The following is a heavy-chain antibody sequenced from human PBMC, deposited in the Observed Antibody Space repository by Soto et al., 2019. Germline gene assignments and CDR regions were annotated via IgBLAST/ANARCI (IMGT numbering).Heavy chain of an antibody. V-gene: IGHV3-23*01. D-gene: IGHD2-15*01. Sequence: GGSMKLSCAASGFTFSSYAMSWVRQAPGTGLECVSVISGGGETTYYADSVKGRFTISRDNSKDTLYLQMSSLRAEDTALYYCAKDLSLNGGNTDGYFDYWGQGTRVTVSS. J-gene: IGHJ4*02. CDR3: AKDLSLNGGNTDGYFDY. CDR2: ISGGGETT. CDR1: GFTFSSYA.